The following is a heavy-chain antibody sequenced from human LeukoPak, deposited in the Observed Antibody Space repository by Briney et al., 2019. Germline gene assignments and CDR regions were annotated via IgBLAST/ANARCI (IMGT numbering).Heavy chain of an antibody. J-gene: IGHJ3*02. D-gene: IGHD2/OR15-2a*01. CDR2: IYYSGST. CDR1: GGSISTNGYY. Sequence: PSETLSLTCSVSGGSISTNGYYWGWIRQPPGKGLEWIGTIYYSGSTYYNPSLKSRVTISVDTSKIQFSLKLSSVTAADTAVYYCARHVGVSKSFDIWGQGTMVTVFS. V-gene: IGHV4-39*01. CDR3: ARHVGVSKSFDI.